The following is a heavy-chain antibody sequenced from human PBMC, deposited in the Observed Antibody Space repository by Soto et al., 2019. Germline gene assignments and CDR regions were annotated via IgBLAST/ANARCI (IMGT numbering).Heavy chain of an antibody. Sequence: SETLSLTCTVSGASITRDGYYWSWLRQHPGKGLEWIGHIYYSGNTYYNLSLRSRLTMTVDTSKNQFSLKLTSVTAADTAVYFCATLQAGARGRGYWGPGTLVTASS. J-gene: IGHJ4*01. CDR1: GASITRDGYY. V-gene: IGHV4-31*03. CDR3: ATLQAGARGRGY. D-gene: IGHD3-22*01. CDR2: IYYSGNT.